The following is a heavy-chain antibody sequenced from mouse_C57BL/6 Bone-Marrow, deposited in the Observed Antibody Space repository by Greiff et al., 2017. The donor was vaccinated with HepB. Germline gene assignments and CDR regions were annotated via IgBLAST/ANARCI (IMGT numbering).Heavy chain of an antibody. Sequence: EVKLMESGGDLVKPGGSLKLSCAASGFTFSSYGMSWVRQTPDKRLEWVATISSGGSYTYYPDSVKGRFTISRDNAKNTLYLHMSSLMSEATAMYYCAGHDPCYCGDYWGQGTTLTVSS. V-gene: IGHV5-6*01. D-gene: IGHD1-1*01. CDR2: ISSGGSYT. CDR1: GFTFSSYG. J-gene: IGHJ2*01. CDR3: AGHDPCYCGDY.